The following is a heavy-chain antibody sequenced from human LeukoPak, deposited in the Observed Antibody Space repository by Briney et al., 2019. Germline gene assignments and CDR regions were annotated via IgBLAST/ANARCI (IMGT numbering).Heavy chain of an antibody. CDR2: MNEDGSGR. J-gene: IGHJ5*02. CDR3: AAWFGESVP. CDR1: GFTFTSAW. V-gene: IGHV3-7*01. D-gene: IGHD3-10*01. Sequence: GGSLRLSCAASGFTFTSAWMCWLRQTPEKGLEWVAHMNEDGSGRFYVDSAKGRFTISRDDTQNSVYLQMNSLRVEDTAVYYCAAWFGESVPWGQGTLVTVSS.